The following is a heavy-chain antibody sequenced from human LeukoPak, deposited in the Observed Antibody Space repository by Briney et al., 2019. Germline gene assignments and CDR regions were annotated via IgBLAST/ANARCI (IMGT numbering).Heavy chain of an antibody. V-gene: IGHV3-21*01. J-gene: IGHJ4*02. D-gene: IGHD4-17*01. Sequence: GGSLRLSCAASGFTFSSYSMNWVRQAPGKGLEWVSSISSSSSYIYYADSVKGRFTISRDNAKNSLYLQMNSLRAEDTAVYYCARIGDYGDYCDYWGQGTLVTVPS. CDR1: GFTFSSYS. CDR2: ISSSSSYI. CDR3: ARIGDYGDYCDY.